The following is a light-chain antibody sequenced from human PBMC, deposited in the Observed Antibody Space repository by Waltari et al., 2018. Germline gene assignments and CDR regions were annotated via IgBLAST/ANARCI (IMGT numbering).Light chain of an antibody. CDR1: QSVGRT. CDR2: DAS. J-gene: IGKJ1*01. CDR3: QKYGTRPAT. V-gene: IGKV3-20*01. Sequence: EIVLTQSPASLSLSPGDRATLSCRASQSVGRTLAWSQQRPRQAPRLLIYDASSRATGIPDRFSGSGSGTDFSLTISRLEPEDFAVYYCQKYGTRPATFGQGTKVEVK.